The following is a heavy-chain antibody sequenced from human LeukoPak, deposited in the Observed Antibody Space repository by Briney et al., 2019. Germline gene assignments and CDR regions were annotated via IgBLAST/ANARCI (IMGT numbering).Heavy chain of an antibody. CDR2: ISGSDGST. J-gene: IGHJ4*02. D-gene: IGHD3-16*02. Sequence: GGSLRLSCAASGFTFSSYAMSWVRQAPGKGLEWVSGISGSDGSTYYADSVKGRFTISRDNSKNTVYLQMNSLRAEDTAVYYCASPAVWGELSLRYWGQGTLVTVSS. V-gene: IGHV3-23*01. CDR1: GFTFSSYA. CDR3: ASPAVWGELSLRY.